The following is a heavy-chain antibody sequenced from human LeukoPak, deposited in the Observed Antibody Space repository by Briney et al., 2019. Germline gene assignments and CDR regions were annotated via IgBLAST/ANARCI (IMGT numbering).Heavy chain of an antibody. CDR2: ISGSGGST. Sequence: PGGSLRLSCAASGFTFSSYAMSWVRQAPGKGLEWVSAISGSGGSTYYADSVKGRFTISRDNSKNTLYLQMNSLRAEDTAVYYCAPDSRSSGYYYGEAFDIWGQGTMVTVSS. D-gene: IGHD3-22*01. CDR3: APDSRSSGYYYGEAFDI. V-gene: IGHV3-23*01. J-gene: IGHJ3*02. CDR1: GFTFSSYA.